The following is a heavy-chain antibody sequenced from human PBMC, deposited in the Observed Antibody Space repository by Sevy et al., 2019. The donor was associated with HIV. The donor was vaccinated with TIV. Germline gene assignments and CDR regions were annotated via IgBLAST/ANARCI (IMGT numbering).Heavy chain of an antibody. D-gene: IGHD2-15*01. J-gene: IGHJ3*02. CDR2: VSNSGDNK. CDR3: ARVGIVVGGAFDI. CDR1: GFTFSSYA. V-gene: IGHV3-30-3*01. Sequence: GGSLRLSCVASGFTFSSYAIHWVRQAPGKGLEWVAVVSNSGDNKYYADSVKGRFTISRDNSKSTTYLQMNSLRAEDTAVYYCARVGIVVGGAFDIWGQGTMVTVSS.